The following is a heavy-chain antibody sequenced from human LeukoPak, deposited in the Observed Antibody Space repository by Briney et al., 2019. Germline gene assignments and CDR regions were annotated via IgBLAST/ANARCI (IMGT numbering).Heavy chain of an antibody. CDR2: ISGSGGST. Sequence: PGGSLRLSCAASGFTFSSYAMNWVRQAPGKGLEWVSTISGSGGSTFYADSVKGRFTISRDNSKNTVYLQMNSLSAEDTAVYSCARRDLLDGQWLHFDYWGQGTLVTISS. D-gene: IGHD3-22*01. CDR3: ARRDLLDGQWLHFDY. CDR1: GFTFSSYA. J-gene: IGHJ4*02. V-gene: IGHV3-23*01.